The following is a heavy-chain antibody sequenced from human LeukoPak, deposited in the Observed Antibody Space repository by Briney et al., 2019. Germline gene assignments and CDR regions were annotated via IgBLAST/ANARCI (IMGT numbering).Heavy chain of an antibody. CDR1: GFTFSNYD. V-gene: IGHV3-13*01. D-gene: IGHD6-13*01. J-gene: IGHJ4*02. CDR2: IGTAGDT. Sequence: GGSLRLSCAASGFTFSNYDMHWVRQAAGKGLEWVSGIGTAGDTYYPGSVKGRFTISRENAKNSLYLHMNILSAGDTAVYYCASSPAYSSSWYAIDNWGQGTLVTVSS. CDR3: ASSPAYSSSWYAIDN.